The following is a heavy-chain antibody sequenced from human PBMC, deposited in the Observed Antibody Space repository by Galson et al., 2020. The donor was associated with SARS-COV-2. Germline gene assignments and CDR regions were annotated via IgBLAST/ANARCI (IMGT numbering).Heavy chain of an antibody. CDR2: FHPEDGEI. Sequence: ASVKVSCRVSGYTLTALSMHWVRQAPGKGLEWMGGFHPEDGEIVYAQSFQGRLILTEDTSTDTAYMELSSLRPEDTAVYYCAILGFGYAFEMWGQGTGVTVFS. CDR1: GYTLTALS. J-gene: IGHJ3*02. V-gene: IGHV1-24*01. CDR3: AILGFGYAFEM. D-gene: IGHD3-10*01.